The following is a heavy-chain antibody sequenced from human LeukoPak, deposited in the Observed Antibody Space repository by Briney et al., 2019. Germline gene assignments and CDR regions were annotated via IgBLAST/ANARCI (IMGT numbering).Heavy chain of an antibody. Sequence: SETLSLTCTVSGGSISSSSYYWGWIRQPRGKGLELIGSIYYSGSTYYNPSLKSRVTISVDTSKNQFSLKLSSVTAADTAVYYWASLEQLSSWSDYWGQGTLVTVSS. J-gene: IGHJ4*02. CDR3: ASLEQLSSWSDY. CDR2: IYYSGST. CDR1: GGSISSSSYY. D-gene: IGHD2-2*01. V-gene: IGHV4-39*01.